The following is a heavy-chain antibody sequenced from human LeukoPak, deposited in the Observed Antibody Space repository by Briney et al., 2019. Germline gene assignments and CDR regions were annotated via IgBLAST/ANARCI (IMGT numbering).Heavy chain of an antibody. V-gene: IGHV4-39*07. CDR1: GGSISSSSYY. CDR2: IYYSGST. CDR3: ARGRRCSSWCGYYMDV. Sequence: PSETLSLTCTVSGGSISSSSYYWGWIRQPPGKGLEWIGSIYYSGSTYYNPSLKSRVTISVDTSKNQFSLKLSSVTAADTAVYYCARGRRCSSWCGYYMDVWGKGTTVTVSS. D-gene: IGHD6-13*01. J-gene: IGHJ6*03.